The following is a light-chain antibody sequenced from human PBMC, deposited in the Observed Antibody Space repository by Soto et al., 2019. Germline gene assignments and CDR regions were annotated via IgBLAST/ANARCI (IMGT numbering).Light chain of an antibody. J-gene: IGLJ3*02. Sequence: QSALTQPRSVSGSPGQSITISCTGTSSDVGGYNYVSWYQQHPGKAPKLMIYEVSNRPSGVSNRFSGSKSGNTASLTISGLQAEDEADYYCSSYTSSSPLVFGGGTKLTVL. CDR1: SSDVGGYNY. V-gene: IGLV2-14*01. CDR2: EVS. CDR3: SSYTSSSPLV.